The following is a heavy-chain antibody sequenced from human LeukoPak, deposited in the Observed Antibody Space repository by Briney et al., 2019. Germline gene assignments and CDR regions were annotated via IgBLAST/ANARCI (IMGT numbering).Heavy chain of an antibody. Sequence: GGSLRLSCAASGFTFDDYAMHWVRQAPGKGLEWVSGISWNSGSIGYADSVKGRFTISRDNAKNSLYLQMNSLRAEDTALYYCAKDIRPLGYCSSTSCSRFDYWGQGTLVTVSS. V-gene: IGHV3-9*01. J-gene: IGHJ4*02. CDR3: AKDIRPLGYCSSTSCSRFDY. CDR2: ISWNSGSI. D-gene: IGHD2-2*01. CDR1: GFTFDDYA.